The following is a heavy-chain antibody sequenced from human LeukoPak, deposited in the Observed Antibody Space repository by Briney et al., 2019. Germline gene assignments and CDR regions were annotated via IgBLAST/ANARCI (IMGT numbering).Heavy chain of an antibody. Sequence: PGGSLILSCAASRFTFNRYWMSSVRQAPGKGLELVAQIKSDGSKEYYADSVRGRFTIYRDNAKSSLYLQMDSLRAEDTAVYYCYGDNAEHWGQGTLVTVSS. CDR3: YGDNAEH. V-gene: IGHV3-7*02. CDR2: IKSDGSKE. CDR1: RFTFNRYW. D-gene: IGHD4-23*01. J-gene: IGHJ1*01.